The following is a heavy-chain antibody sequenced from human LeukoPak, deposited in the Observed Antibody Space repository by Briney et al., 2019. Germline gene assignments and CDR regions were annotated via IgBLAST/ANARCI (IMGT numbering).Heavy chain of an antibody. V-gene: IGHV3-53*01. Sequence: QPGGSLRLSCAASGFTVSNTYMSWVRQAPGKGLEWVSLIYSGGGTYSADSVKGRFTISRDNSKNTLYLQMNSLRAEDTAVYYCARGKYCSGGSCRFDCWGQGTLVTVSS. CDR2: IYSGGGT. D-gene: IGHD2-15*01. J-gene: IGHJ4*02. CDR1: GFTVSNTY. CDR3: ARGKYCSGGSCRFDC.